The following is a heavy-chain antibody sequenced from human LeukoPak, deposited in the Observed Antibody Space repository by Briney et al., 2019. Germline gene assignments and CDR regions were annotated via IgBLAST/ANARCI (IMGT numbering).Heavy chain of an antibody. Sequence: GGSLRLSCAASGFTFSTYAMHWVRQAPGKGLEWVAVISYDGSNKYCADSVKGRFTISRDNSKNTLYLQMNSLRAEDTAVYYCAKGAQNFDPWGQGTLVTVSS. CDR2: ISYDGSNK. J-gene: IGHJ5*02. CDR1: GFTFSTYA. CDR3: AKGAQNFDP. V-gene: IGHV3-30-3*01.